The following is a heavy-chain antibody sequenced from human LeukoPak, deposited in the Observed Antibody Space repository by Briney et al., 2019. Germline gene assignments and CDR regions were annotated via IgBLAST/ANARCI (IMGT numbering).Heavy chain of an antibody. CDR3: ARDESMVRGVNWFDP. CDR1: GGSISSYY. CDR2: IYTSGST. V-gene: IGHV4-4*07. Sequence: SETLSLTCTVSGGSISSYYWSWIRQPAGKGLEWIGRIYTSGSTNYNPSLKSRVTMSVDTSKNQFSLKLSSVTAADTAEYYCARDESMVRGVNWFDPWGQGTLVTVSS. J-gene: IGHJ5*02. D-gene: IGHD3-10*01.